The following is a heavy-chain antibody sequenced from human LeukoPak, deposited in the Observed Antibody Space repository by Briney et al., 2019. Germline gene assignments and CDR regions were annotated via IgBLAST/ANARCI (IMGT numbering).Heavy chain of an antibody. CDR2: IYYSGSA. D-gene: IGHD6-13*01. Sequence: SETLSLTCTVSGASIRNYYWSWIRQSPGKGLEWIGYIYYSGSANYNPSLESRVAMSVDTSKNQFSLRLSSVTAADTAIYYCARRYSSSWYVGFFDPWGQGTLVTVSS. CDR1: GASIRNYY. CDR3: ARRYSSSWYVGFFDP. J-gene: IGHJ5*02. V-gene: IGHV4-59*08.